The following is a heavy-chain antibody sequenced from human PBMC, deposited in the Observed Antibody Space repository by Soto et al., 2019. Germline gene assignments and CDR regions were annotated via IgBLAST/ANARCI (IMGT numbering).Heavy chain of an antibody. Sequence: EVQLVESGGGLVQPGGSLRLSCVASGIPVSSNYMTWVRQAPGKGLAWVSVLHSGGDTYYANSVKGRFTISRHDSTNTLFLQMNSMTVEDTAVYSWARDGPYYYASRMDVWGQGNTVTVSS. CDR2: LHSGGDT. CDR3: ARDGPYYYASRMDV. CDR1: GIPVSSNY. D-gene: IGHD3-10*01. V-gene: IGHV3-53*04. J-gene: IGHJ6*02.